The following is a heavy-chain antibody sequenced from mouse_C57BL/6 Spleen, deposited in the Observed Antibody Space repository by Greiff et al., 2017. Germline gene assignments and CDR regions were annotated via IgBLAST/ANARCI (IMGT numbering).Heavy chain of an antibody. J-gene: IGHJ3*01. Sequence: VQLQQPGAELVRPVSSVKLSCKASGYTFTSSWMHWVKQRPIQGLEWIGNIDPSDSETHYNQKFKDKATLTVDKSSSTAYMQLSSLTSEDSAVYYCARGEGGYDRTWFAYWGQGTLVTVSA. CDR3: ARGEGGYDRTWFAY. D-gene: IGHD2-2*01. CDR2: IDPSDSET. V-gene: IGHV1-52*01. CDR1: GYTFTSSW.